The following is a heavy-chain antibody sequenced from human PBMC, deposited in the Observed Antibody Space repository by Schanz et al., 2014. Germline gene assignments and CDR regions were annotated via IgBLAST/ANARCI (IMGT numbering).Heavy chain of an antibody. CDR1: GYTFTSYG. CDR3: ARDRRFFDRDDLSCFDS. J-gene: IGHJ4*02. D-gene: IGHD3-3*01. Sequence: QVQLVQSGAEVKKPGASVKVSCKASGYTFTSYGISWVRQAPGQGLEWMGWISAYNGNTKYPQKLQGRVTMTTDTSTSAAYMELRSLRSDDAAVYYCARDRRFFDRDDLSCFDSWGQGTLVTVSS. V-gene: IGHV1-18*01. CDR2: ISAYNGNT.